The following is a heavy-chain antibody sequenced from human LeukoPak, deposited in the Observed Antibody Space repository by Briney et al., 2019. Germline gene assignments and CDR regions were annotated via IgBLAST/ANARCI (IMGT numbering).Heavy chain of an antibody. D-gene: IGHD6-19*01. CDR3: ARESGLYSSGWYPYYFDY. J-gene: IGHJ4*02. V-gene: IGHV3-30*04. Sequence: GSLRLSCAASGFTFSSYAMHWVRQAPGKGLEWVAVISYDGSNKYYADSVKGRFTISRDNSKNTLYLQMSSLRAEDTAVYYCARESGLYSSGWYPYYFDYWGQGTLVTVSS. CDR1: GFTFSSYA. CDR2: ISYDGSNK.